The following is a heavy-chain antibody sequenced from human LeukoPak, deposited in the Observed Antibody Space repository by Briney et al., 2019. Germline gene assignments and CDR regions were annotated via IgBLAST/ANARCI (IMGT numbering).Heavy chain of an antibody. CDR1: GGSIIRSSYY. Sequence: SETLSLTCTVSGGSIIRSSYYWGWIRQPPGKGLEWIGNIDYSGSTKYNPSLKSRVTISVDTSKNQFSLKLSSVTAADTAVYYCARGWLQPGEYFDYWGQGTLVTVSS. J-gene: IGHJ4*02. CDR3: ARGWLQPGEYFDY. V-gene: IGHV4-39*07. D-gene: IGHD5-24*01. CDR2: IDYSGST.